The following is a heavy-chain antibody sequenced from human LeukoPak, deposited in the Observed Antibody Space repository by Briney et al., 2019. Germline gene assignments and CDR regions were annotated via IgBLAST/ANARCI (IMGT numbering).Heavy chain of an antibody. CDR3: ARGRGASYDLGLSWFDP. V-gene: IGHV1-46*01. J-gene: IGHJ5*02. D-gene: IGHD3-3*01. Sequence: ASVKVSCKASGYTFTSYYMHWVRQAPGQGLEWMGIINPSGGSTSYAQKFQGRVTITADESTSTAYMELSSLRSEDTAVYYCARGRGASYDLGLSWFDPWGQGTLVTVSS. CDR2: INPSGGST. CDR1: GYTFTSYY.